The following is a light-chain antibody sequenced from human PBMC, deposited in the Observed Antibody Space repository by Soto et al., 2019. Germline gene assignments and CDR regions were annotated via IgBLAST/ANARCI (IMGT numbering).Light chain of an antibody. V-gene: IGKV3-11*01. CDR3: QQRSNWPPLT. J-gene: IGKJ4*01. CDR1: QSVSSY. Sequence: EIVLTQSPATVSLSPGERATLSCRASQSVSSYLAWYQQKPGQAPRLLIYDASNRATGIPARFSGSGSGTDFTLTISSLKPEDFAVYYCQQRSNWPPLTFGGGTKVDIK. CDR2: DAS.